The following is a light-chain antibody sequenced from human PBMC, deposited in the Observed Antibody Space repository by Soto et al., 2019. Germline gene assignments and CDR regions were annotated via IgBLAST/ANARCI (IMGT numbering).Light chain of an antibody. CDR2: GAS. Sequence: IHITQSPSSLSSSVADRLTITCRASQSISSYLNWYQLKPGKAPNLLMYGASYLKSGVPTRFSGSGSGTDFTLTISSLQPEDFAIYYCQQTYTTPEITFGQGTRLEIK. V-gene: IGKV1-39*01. CDR1: QSISSY. J-gene: IGKJ5*01. CDR3: QQTYTTPEIT.